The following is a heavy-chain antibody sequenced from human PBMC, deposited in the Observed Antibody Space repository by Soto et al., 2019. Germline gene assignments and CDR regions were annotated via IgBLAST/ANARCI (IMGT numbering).Heavy chain of an antibody. CDR2: INSDGSST. J-gene: IGHJ5*02. D-gene: IGHD3-22*01. CDR1: GFTFSSYW. CDR3: ARARSYYYDSRGYYYFDP. Sequence: GGSLRLSCAASGFTFSSYWMHWVRQAPGKGLVWVSRINSDGSSTSYADSVKGRFTISRDNAKNTLYLQMNSLRAEDTAVYYCARARSYYYDSRGYYYFDPWGQGTLLTVSS. V-gene: IGHV3-74*01.